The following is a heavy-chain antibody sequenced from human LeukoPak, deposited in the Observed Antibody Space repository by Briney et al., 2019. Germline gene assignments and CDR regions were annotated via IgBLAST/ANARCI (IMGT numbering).Heavy chain of an antibody. Sequence: ASVKVSCKASGGTFSSYAISWVRQAPGQGLEWMGGIIPIFGTANYAQKSQGRVTITTDESTSTAYMELSSLRSEDTAVYYCARVYDSSVYYPQPYWYFDLWGRGTLVTVSS. D-gene: IGHD3-22*01. J-gene: IGHJ2*01. CDR2: IIPIFGTA. CDR1: GGTFSSYA. V-gene: IGHV1-69*05. CDR3: ARVYDSSVYYPQPYWYFDL.